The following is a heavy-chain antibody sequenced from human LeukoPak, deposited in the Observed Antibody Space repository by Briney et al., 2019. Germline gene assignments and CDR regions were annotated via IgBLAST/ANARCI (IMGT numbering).Heavy chain of an antibody. Sequence: ASVKVSCKXSGGTFSSYAISWVRQTPGQGLEWMGGIIPIFGTANYAQKFQGRVTITADESTSTAYMELSSLRSEDTAVYYCARDYRSYYFDYWGQGTLVTVSS. D-gene: IGHD3-16*02. V-gene: IGHV1-69*13. J-gene: IGHJ4*02. CDR1: GGTFSSYA. CDR3: ARDYRSYYFDY. CDR2: IIPIFGTA.